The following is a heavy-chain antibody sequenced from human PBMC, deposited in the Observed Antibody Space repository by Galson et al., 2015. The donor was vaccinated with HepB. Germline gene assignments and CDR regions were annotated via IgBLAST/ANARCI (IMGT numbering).Heavy chain of an antibody. D-gene: IGHD5-12*01. V-gene: IGHV3-53*01. CDR2: IYSGGST. Sequence: SLRLSCAASGFTVSSNYMSWVRQAPGKGLEWVSVIYSGGSTYYADSVKGRFTISRDNSKNTLYLQMNSLRAEDTAVYYCARSPHHSYSGYDYSLDYWGQGTLVTVSS. J-gene: IGHJ4*02. CDR1: GFTVSSNY. CDR3: ARSPHHSYSGYDYSLDY.